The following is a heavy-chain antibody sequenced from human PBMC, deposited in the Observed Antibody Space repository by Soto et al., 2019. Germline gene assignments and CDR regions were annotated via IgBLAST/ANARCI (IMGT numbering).Heavy chain of an antibody. Sequence: GASVKVSCKAAGGTFSSDAISWVRQAPGQGLEWMGGIIPVFGTGIYAQKFQGRVTITADKSTNTAYMELSSLRSEDTAVYFCARVGGTGGYTYGLDYWGQGTLVTVSS. D-gene: IGHD5-18*01. V-gene: IGHV1-69*06. J-gene: IGHJ4*02. CDR1: GGTFSSDA. CDR2: IIPVFGTG. CDR3: ARVGGTGGYTYGLDY.